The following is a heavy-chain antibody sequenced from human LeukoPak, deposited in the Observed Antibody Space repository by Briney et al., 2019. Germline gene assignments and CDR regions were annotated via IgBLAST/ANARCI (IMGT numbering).Heavy chain of an antibody. CDR3: ARGRTGYSYGHDAFDI. Sequence: ASVKVSCKASGYTFTGYYMHWVRQAPGQGLEWMGWINPNSGGTNYAQKFQGRVTMTRDTSISTAYMELSRLRSDDTAVYYCARGRTGYSYGHDAFDIWGQGTMVTVSS. D-gene: IGHD5-18*01. V-gene: IGHV1-2*02. J-gene: IGHJ3*02. CDR2: INPNSGGT. CDR1: GYTFTGYY.